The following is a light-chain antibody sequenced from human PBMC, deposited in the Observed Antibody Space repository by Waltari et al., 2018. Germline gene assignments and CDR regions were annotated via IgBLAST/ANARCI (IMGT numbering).Light chain of an antibody. CDR3: QQYRSSSWT. Sequence: DIVLTQSPGTLSLSPGERATLSCRASQSVSSSYLAWYQQKPGQAPRLLIYGASNRATGIPDRCSDSGSGTDFTLTIRGLEPEDFAVYYCQQYRSSSWTFGQGTKVEIK. J-gene: IGKJ1*01. CDR2: GAS. V-gene: IGKV3-20*01. CDR1: QSVSSSY.